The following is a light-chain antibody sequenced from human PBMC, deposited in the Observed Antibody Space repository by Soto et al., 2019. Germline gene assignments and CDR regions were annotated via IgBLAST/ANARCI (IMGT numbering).Light chain of an antibody. CDR3: QQYGSSGT. V-gene: IGKV3-20*01. J-gene: IGKJ1*01. CDR1: QSVSNNY. Sequence: ESVLTQSPGTLSLSPGERATLSCGASQSVSNNYLAWYQQKPGQAPRLLIYGASNRATGIPDRFSGSGSGTDFTLTISRLEPEDFAVYYCQQYGSSGTFGQGTKVDIK. CDR2: GAS.